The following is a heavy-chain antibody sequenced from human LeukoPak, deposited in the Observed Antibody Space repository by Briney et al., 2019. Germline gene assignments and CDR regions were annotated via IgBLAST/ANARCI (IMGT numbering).Heavy chain of an antibody. D-gene: IGHD3-10*01. CDR3: ARNVLLWFGDSPPEFDP. J-gene: IGHJ5*02. CDR1: GGSISSSSYY. CDR2: IYYSGST. Sequence: PSETLSLTCTVSGGSISSSSYYWGWIRQPPGKGLEWIGSIYYSGSTYYNPSLKSRVTISVDTSKNQFSLKLSSVTAADMAVYYCARNVLLWFGDSPPEFDPWGQGTLVTVSS. V-gene: IGHV4-39*07.